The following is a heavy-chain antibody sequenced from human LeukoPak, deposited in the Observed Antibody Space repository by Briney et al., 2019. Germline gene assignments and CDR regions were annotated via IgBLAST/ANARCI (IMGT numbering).Heavy chain of an antibody. CDR2: ISSSSSYI. V-gene: IGHV3-21*01. CDR1: GFTFSTYS. Sequence: PGGSLRLSCAASGFTFSTYSMNWVRQAPGKGLEWVSSISSSSSYIYYADSVKGRFTISRDNAKNSLYLQMNSLRAEDTAVHYCARDYFYDSSGYYGYWGQGTLVTVSS. D-gene: IGHD3-22*01. J-gene: IGHJ4*02. CDR3: ARDYFYDSSGYYGY.